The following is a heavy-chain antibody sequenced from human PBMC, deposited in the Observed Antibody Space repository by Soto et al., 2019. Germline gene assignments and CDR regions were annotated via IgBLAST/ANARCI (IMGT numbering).Heavy chain of an antibody. CDR1: GFTFSSYG. V-gene: IGHV3-30*18. Sequence: GGSLRLSCAASGFTFSSYGMHWVRQAPGKGLEWVAVISYDGSNKYYADSVKGRFTISRDNSKNTLYLQMNSLRAEDTAVYYCAKDGPVGATGGDYWGQGTLVTVSS. J-gene: IGHJ4*02. D-gene: IGHD1-26*01. CDR2: ISYDGSNK. CDR3: AKDGPVGATGGDY.